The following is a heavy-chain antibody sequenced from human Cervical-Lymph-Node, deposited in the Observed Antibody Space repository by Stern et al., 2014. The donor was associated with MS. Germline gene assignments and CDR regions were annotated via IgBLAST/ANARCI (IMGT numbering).Heavy chain of an antibody. V-gene: IGHV2-5*02. J-gene: IGHJ4*02. Sequence: QITLKESGPTLVKPTQTLTLTCSFSGFSLSTTGVGVGWIRQPPGNALEWLALIYWDGDKHYSPSLSRRLAVTKDTSKNQVVLTMTNMDPIDTATYFCAHSDYGDYLFDFWGQGTLVTVSS. D-gene: IGHD4-17*01. CDR3: AHSDYGDYLFDF. CDR1: GFSLSTTGVG. CDR2: IYWDGDK.